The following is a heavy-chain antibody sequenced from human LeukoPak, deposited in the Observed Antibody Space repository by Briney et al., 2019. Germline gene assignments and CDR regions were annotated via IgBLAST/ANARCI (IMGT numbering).Heavy chain of an antibody. Sequence: PGGSLRLSCAASGFTFSSYEMNWVRQAPGKGLEWVSYISSSGSNIYYADSVKGRFTIYRDNAKNSLYLQMSSLRAEDTAVYYCARRGSSGWYDYWGQGTLVTVSS. CDR3: ARRGSSGWYDY. V-gene: IGHV3-48*03. CDR1: GFTFSSYE. J-gene: IGHJ4*02. CDR2: ISSSGSNI. D-gene: IGHD6-19*01.